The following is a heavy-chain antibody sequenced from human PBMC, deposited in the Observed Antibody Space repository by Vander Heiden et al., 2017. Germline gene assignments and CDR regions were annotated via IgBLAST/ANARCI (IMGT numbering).Heavy chain of an antibody. J-gene: IGHJ2*01. D-gene: IGHD3-3*01. CDR2: IDWDDDK. CDR1: GFSLSTSGMR. V-gene: IGHV2-70*04. Sequence: QATFKESGPALVKPTQTLTLTCTFSGFSLSTSGMRVRWLRQPPGKALEWLARIDWDDDKFYSTSLKTRLTISKDTSKQQVVLTMTNMEPVDTATYYCARSWSGYYVDLWGRGTLVTVSS. CDR3: ARSWSGYYVDL.